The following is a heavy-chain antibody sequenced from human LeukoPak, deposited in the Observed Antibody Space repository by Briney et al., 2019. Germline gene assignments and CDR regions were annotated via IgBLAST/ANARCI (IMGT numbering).Heavy chain of an antibody. V-gene: IGHV3-74*01. CDR3: SGSSAQHWFDP. J-gene: IGHJ5*02. Sequence: GGSLGLPCAASGFPFSSDWMHWARQAPGKGLEWVSRISSDGSTTTYADSVKGRFTISRDNAKNTLYLQMNSLTAEDTAVYYCSGSSAQHWFDPWGQGTLVTVSS. D-gene: IGHD6-6*01. CDR2: ISSDGSTT. CDR1: GFPFSSDW.